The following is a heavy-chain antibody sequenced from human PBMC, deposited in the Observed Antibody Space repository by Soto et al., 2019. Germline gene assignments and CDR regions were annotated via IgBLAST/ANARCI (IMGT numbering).Heavy chain of an antibody. V-gene: IGHV1-69*13. Sequence: SVKVSCKASGGTFSSYAISWVRQAPGQGLEWMGGIIPIFGTANDAQKFQGRVTITADESTSTAYMELSSLRSEDTAVYYCARDLRIQLWPAQRYYYGMDVWGQGTTVTVSS. J-gene: IGHJ6*02. CDR2: IIPIFGTA. CDR3: ARDLRIQLWPAQRYYYGMDV. D-gene: IGHD5-18*01. CDR1: GGTFSSYA.